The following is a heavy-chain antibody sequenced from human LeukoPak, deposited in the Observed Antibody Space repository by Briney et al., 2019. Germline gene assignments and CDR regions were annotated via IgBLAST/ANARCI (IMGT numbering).Heavy chain of an antibody. CDR3: ARDGSGSGSYYNYWFDY. V-gene: IGHV3-20*04. CDR2: INWNGGST. Sequence: GGSLRLSCAASGFTFDDYGMSWVRQAPGKGLEWVSGINWNGGSTGYADSVKGRFTISRDNAKNSLYLQMNSLRAEDTALYYCARDGSGSGSYYNYWFDYWGQGTLVTVSS. D-gene: IGHD3-10*01. CDR1: GFTFDDYG. J-gene: IGHJ4*02.